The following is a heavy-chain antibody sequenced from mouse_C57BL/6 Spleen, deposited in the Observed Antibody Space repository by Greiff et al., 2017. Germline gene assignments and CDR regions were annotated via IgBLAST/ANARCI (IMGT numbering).Heavy chain of an antibody. D-gene: IGHD2-2*01. V-gene: IGHV1-39*01. CDR1: GYSFTDYN. Sequence: EVQLQQSGPELVKPGASVQISCKASGYSFTDYNMNWVKQSHGKSLEWIGVINPSNGTPSYNQKFKGKATLTVDQSSSTAYMQLNSLTSEDSAVYDCAGGYGRLFACGGQGTLVTVSA. CDR3: AGGYGRLFAC. CDR2: INPSNGTP. J-gene: IGHJ3*01.